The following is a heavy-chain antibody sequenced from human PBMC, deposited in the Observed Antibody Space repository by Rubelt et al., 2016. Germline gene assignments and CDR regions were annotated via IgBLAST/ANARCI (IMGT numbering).Heavy chain of an antibody. V-gene: IGHV4-61*01. CDR3: ARSNSGTSSEGFDP. Sequence: QVQLQESGPGLVKPSETLSLSCTVSGGSVSSGTYYWSWIRQPPGKGLEWIGEINHSGSTNYSPSLKSRVTISVDTSKNQYSLKLGSVTAADPAVYYCARSNSGTSSEGFDPWGQGTLVTVSS. CDR1: GGSVSSGTYY. J-gene: IGHJ5*02. D-gene: IGHD1-26*01. CDR2: INHSGST.